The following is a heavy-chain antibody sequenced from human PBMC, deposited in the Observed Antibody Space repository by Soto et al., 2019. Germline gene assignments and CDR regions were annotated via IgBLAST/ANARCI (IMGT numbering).Heavy chain of an antibody. CDR3: AREDDTTGHYSWFDP. J-gene: IGHJ5*02. CDR1: GVSFHSFT. Sequence: GASVKVSFKPSGVSFHSFTFSCVRQAPGQGLEWMGGFVPIFGSASVAQRFQGRVRITADASTGIGYMELSDLRSDDSAIYYCAREDDTTGHYSWFDPWGPGTLVTAPQ. CDR2: FVPIFGSA. V-gene: IGHV1-69*13. D-gene: IGHD3-22*01.